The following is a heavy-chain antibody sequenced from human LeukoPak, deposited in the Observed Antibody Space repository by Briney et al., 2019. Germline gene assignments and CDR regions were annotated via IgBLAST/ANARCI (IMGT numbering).Heavy chain of an antibody. CDR1: GFPFSNYW. J-gene: IGHJ4*02. Sequence: PGGSLRLSCAASGFPFSNYWMHWVRQAPGKGLVWVSRINTDGITTTYADSVKGRFTISRDNAKNTMYLEMNSLRAEDTAVYYCARVLKPFGTPPLNIPMAFWGQGTLVTVSS. CDR2: INTDGITT. CDR3: ARVLKPFGTPPLNIPMAF. V-gene: IGHV3-74*01. D-gene: IGHD1-14*01.